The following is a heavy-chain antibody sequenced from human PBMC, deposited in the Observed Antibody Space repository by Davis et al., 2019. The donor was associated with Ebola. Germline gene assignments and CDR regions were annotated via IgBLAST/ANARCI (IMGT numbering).Heavy chain of an antibody. D-gene: IGHD3-16*01. CDR3: ARVGLSPAEGWFDP. CDR2: ISAYNGNT. Sequence: AASVKVSCKTFGYTFTSYGITWVRQAPGQGLEWMGWISAYNGNTNYAQKLQGRVTMTTDTSTSTAYMELRSLRSDDTAVYYCARVGLSPAEGWFDPWGQGTLVTVSS. CDR1: GYTFTSYG. V-gene: IGHV1-18*01. J-gene: IGHJ5*02.